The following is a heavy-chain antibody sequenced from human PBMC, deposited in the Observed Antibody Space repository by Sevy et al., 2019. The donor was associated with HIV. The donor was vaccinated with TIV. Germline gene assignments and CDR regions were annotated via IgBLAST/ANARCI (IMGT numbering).Heavy chain of an antibody. CDR3: AKDRIWELGDAFDI. J-gene: IGHJ3*02. CDR2: FSASGGST. Sequence: GGSLRLSCAASGFTFSSYAMSWVRQAPGQGLEWVSGFSASGGSTKYADSVKGPFTISRDNSKNTLSLQMNSLRAEDTAVYYCAKDRIWELGDAFDIWGQGTMVTVSS. D-gene: IGHD1-26*01. V-gene: IGHV3-23*01. CDR1: GFTFSSYA.